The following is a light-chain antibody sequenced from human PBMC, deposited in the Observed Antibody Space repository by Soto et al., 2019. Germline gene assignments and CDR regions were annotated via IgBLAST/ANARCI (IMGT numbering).Light chain of an antibody. CDR3: CSYAGSRIVV. J-gene: IGLJ2*01. Sequence: QSVLTQPASVSGSPGQSIAISCTGTSSDVGSYNLVSWYQHHPGKAPKLMIYEGTKRPSGVSDRFSGSKSGNTASLTISGLQAEDEADYYCCSYAGSRIVVFGGGTKLTVL. CDR2: EGT. CDR1: SSDVGSYNL. V-gene: IGLV2-23*01.